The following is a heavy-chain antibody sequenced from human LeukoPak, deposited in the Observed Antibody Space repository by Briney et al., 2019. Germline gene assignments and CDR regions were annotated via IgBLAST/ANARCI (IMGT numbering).Heavy chain of an antibody. J-gene: IGHJ4*02. D-gene: IGHD3-22*01. V-gene: IGHV3-15*07. CDR1: GFTFSNAW. CDR2: IKSKTDGGTT. Sequence: MPGGSLRLSCAASGFTFSNAWMNWVRQAPGKGLEWVGRIKSKTDGGTTDYAAPVRGRFTISRDDSKNTLYLQMNSLETEDTAVYYCSTTYYYDSSEGYWGQGTLVTVSS. CDR3: STTYYYDSSEGY.